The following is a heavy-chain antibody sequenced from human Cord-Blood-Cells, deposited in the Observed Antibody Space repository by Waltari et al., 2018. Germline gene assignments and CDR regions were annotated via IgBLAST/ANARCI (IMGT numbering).Heavy chain of an antibody. J-gene: IGHJ4*02. CDR3: AGWFRELFDY. D-gene: IGHD3-10*01. CDR1: GGSIRSYS. V-gene: IGHV4-59*08. Sequence: QVQLQESGPGLVKPSETLSPPCTASGGSIRSYSWSWIRQPPGKGLEWIGYIYYSGSTNYNPSLKSRVTISVDTSKNQFSLKLSSVTAADTAVYYCAGWFRELFDYWGQGTLVTVSS. CDR2: IYYSGST.